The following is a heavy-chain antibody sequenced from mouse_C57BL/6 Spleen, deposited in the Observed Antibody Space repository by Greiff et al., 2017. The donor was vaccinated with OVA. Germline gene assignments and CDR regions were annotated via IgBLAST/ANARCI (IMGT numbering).Heavy chain of an antibody. Sequence: QVQLQQPGAELVKPGASVKMSCKASGYTFTSYWITWVKQRPGQGLAWIGDIYPGSGSTNYNEKFKSKATLTVDTSSSTAYMQLSSLTSEDSAVYYCARSGDYSNPFAYWGQGTLVTVSA. CDR1: GYTFTSYW. D-gene: IGHD2-5*01. V-gene: IGHV1-55*01. CDR3: ARSGDYSNPFAY. J-gene: IGHJ3*01. CDR2: IYPGSGST.